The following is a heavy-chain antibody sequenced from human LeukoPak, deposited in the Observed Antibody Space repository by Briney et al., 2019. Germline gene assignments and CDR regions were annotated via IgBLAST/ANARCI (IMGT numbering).Heavy chain of an antibody. CDR3: ARGVYSSGYYYYFDS. V-gene: IGHV4-59*01. D-gene: IGHD3-22*01. CDR2: IYYSGST. J-gene: IGHJ4*02. Sequence: SETLSLTCTVSGGSIGTYYWSWVRQPPGKGLEWIGYIYYSGSTNYNPSLKSRVTISIDMSKNQFSLRLSSVTAADTAVYYCARGVYSSGYYYYFDSWGQGTLLTVSS. CDR1: GGSIGTYY.